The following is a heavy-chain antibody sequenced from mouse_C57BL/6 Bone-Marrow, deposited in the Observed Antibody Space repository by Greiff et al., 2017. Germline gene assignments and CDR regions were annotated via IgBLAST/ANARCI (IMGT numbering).Heavy chain of an antibody. CDR3: ARGYAMDY. J-gene: IGHJ4*01. Sequence: VQLQQSGAELVRPGTSVKMSCKASGYTFTNYWIGWAKQRPGHGLEWIGDIYPGGGYTYYNEKFKGKATLTADKSSSTAYMQFSSLTSEDSASYYCARGYAMDYWGQGTSVTVSS. CDR1: GYTFTNYW. CDR2: IYPGGGYT. V-gene: IGHV1-63*01.